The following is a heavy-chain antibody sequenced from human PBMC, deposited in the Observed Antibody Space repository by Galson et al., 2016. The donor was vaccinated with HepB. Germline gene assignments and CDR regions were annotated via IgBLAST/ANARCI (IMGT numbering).Heavy chain of an antibody. V-gene: IGHV1-69*01. Sequence: NFQGRVTITADESTSTAYMELSSLTSEDTAVYYCARAPDLRYYDGLDVWGQGTTVTVSS. CDR3: ARAPDLRYYDGLDV. J-gene: IGHJ6*02.